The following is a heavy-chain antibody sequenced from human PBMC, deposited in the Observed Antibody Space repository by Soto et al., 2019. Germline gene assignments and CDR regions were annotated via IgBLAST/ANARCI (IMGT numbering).Heavy chain of an antibody. CDR2: ISYDGSNE. CDR3: AKENWYSLDV. V-gene: IGHV3-30*18. CDR1: GFTFSNYG. J-gene: IGHJ6*02. Sequence: GGSLRLSCEASGFTFSNYGTHWVRQAPGEGLEWVAHISYDGSNEHYTDSVKGRFTISRDNPKNMVFLHMNSLRPEDTAVYHCAKENWYSLDVWGQGTTVTVSS.